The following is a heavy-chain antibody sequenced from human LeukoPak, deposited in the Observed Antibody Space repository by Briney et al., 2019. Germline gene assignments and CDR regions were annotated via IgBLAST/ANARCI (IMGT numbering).Heavy chain of an antibody. V-gene: IGHV3-7*01. J-gene: IGHJ3*02. CDR3: ARESSHAFDI. CDR1: GFTFSTYA. CDR2: IKQDGSEK. Sequence: PGGSLRLSCAASGFTFSTYAMHWVRQAPGKGLEWVANIKQDGSEKYYVDSVKGRFTISRDNAKNSLYLQMNSLRAEDTAVYYCARESSHAFDIWGQGTMVTVSS. D-gene: IGHD2-2*01.